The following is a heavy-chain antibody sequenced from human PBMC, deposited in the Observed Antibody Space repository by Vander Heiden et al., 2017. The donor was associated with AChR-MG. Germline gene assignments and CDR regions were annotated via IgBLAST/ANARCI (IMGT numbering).Heavy chain of an antibody. V-gene: IGHV3-48*03. D-gene: IGHD6-19*01. CDR3: ARGHSGWYSF. Sequence: EVQLVESGGGLVQPGGSLRLACAASGFTFSSYEMSWVRQAPGKGLEWISYINIYGNTIYYADSVKGRFTISRDNAKNSLYLQMKSLRAEDTAVYYCARGHSGWYSFWGQGTLVTVSS. CDR1: GFTFSSYE. CDR2: INIYGNTI. J-gene: IGHJ4*02.